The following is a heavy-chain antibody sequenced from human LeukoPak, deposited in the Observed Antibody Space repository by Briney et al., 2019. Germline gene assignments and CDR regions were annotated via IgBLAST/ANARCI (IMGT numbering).Heavy chain of an antibody. Sequence: GGSLRLSCAASGFTFTNYAMSWVRQAPGKGLEWVSAISGSGGSTYYADSVKGRFTISRDNSKNTLYLQMNSLRAEDTAVYYCAKEGPGDYYDSSGIFDYWGQGTLVTVSS. V-gene: IGHV3-23*01. CDR1: GFTFTNYA. CDR2: ISGSGGST. CDR3: AKEGPGDYYDSSGIFDY. D-gene: IGHD3-22*01. J-gene: IGHJ4*02.